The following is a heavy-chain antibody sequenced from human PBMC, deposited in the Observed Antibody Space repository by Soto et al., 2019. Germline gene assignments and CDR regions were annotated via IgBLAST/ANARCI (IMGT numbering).Heavy chain of an antibody. Sequence: GGSLRLSCAASGFTFSDYAMHWVRQAPGKGLEWVAVISYDGSNKYYADSVKGRFTISRDNSKNTLYLQMNSLRAEDTAAYYCARDPPAAGTYYYYGMDVWGQGTTVTVSS. D-gene: IGHD6-13*01. V-gene: IGHV3-30-3*01. CDR2: ISYDGSNK. CDR1: GFTFSDYA. J-gene: IGHJ6*02. CDR3: ARDPPAAGTYYYYGMDV.